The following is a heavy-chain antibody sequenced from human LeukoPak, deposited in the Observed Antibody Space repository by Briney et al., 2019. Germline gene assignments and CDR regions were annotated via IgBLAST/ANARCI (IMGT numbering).Heavy chain of an antibody. D-gene: IGHD2-21*01. CDR2: ISSSSSYI. CDR1: GFTFSSYS. Sequence: GGSLRLSCAASGFTFSSYSMNWVRQAPGKGLEWVSSISSSSSYIYYADSVKSRFTISRDNAKNSLYLQMNSLRAEDTAVYYCARDPADWDWFDPWGQGTLVTVSS. CDR3: ARDPADWDWFDP. V-gene: IGHV3-21*01. J-gene: IGHJ5*02.